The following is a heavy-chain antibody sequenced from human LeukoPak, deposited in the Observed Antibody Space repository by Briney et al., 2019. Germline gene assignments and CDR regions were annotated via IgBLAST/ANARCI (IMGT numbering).Heavy chain of an antibody. J-gene: IGHJ4*02. CDR2: VFDSGGT. CDR3: ARGYSSSWNYFDY. Sequence: PSETLSLTCTVSGGSISNYWWSWIRQPPGKGLEWIGYVFDSGGTNYDPSLKSRVTISVDTSKKQFSLKLSSVTAADTAVYYCARGYSSSWNYFDYWGQGTLVTVSS. V-gene: IGHV4-59*01. D-gene: IGHD6-13*01. CDR1: GGSISNYW.